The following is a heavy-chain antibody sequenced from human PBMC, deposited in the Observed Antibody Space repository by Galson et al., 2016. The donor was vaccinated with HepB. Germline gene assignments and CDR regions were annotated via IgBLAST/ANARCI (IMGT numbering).Heavy chain of an antibody. CDR1: GFTFSRYD. CDR2: IGTAGDT. J-gene: IGHJ6*02. D-gene: IGHD1-14*01. CDR3: ARDGGGTGGYYYYDGR. Sequence: SLRLSCAASGFTFSRYDMHWVRHATGKGLEWVSAIGTAGDTYYPGSVKGRFTISRENAKNSLYLQMNSLRDEDTAVYYCARDGGGTGGYYYYDGRLGPRDHGHRLL. V-gene: IGHV3-13*01.